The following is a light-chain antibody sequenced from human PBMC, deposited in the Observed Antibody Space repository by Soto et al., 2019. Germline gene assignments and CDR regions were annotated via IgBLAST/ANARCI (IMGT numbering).Light chain of an antibody. CDR1: QSVSSN. CDR2: GAS. CDR3: QQYNNRWT. Sequence: EIVMTQSPATLSVSPGERATLSCRARQSVSSNLAWYQQKPGQAPRLLIYGASTRAAGIPARFSGSGSGTEFTLTISSLQSEDVAVYCCQQYNNRWTFGPGTKVEIK. V-gene: IGKV3-15*01. J-gene: IGKJ1*01.